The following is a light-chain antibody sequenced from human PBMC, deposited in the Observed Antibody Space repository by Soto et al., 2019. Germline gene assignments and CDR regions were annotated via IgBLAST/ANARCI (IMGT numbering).Light chain of an antibody. V-gene: IGLV3-21*02. J-gene: IGLJ2*01. Sequence: SYELTQPPSVSVAPGQTARITCGGDSIGRKSVHWYQQKPGQAPVLVVYEYSGRPSGIPERFSGSNSGNTATLTVSRVEAGEEADYFCQVWDSTSPGVVFGGGTKLTVL. CDR2: EYS. CDR1: SIGRKS. CDR3: QVWDSTSPGVV.